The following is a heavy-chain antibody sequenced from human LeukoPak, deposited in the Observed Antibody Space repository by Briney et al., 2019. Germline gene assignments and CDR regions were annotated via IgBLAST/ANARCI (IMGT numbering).Heavy chain of an antibody. Sequence: SETLSLTCTVSGGSISSGGYYWSWIRQHPGKGLEWIGYIYYSGSTYYNPSLKSRVTISVDTSKNQFSLKLSSVTAADTAVYYCARDISRGDAFDIWGQGTMVTVFS. CDR3: ARDISRGDAFDI. V-gene: IGHV4-31*03. J-gene: IGHJ3*02. D-gene: IGHD3-10*01. CDR1: GGSISSGGYY. CDR2: IYYSGST.